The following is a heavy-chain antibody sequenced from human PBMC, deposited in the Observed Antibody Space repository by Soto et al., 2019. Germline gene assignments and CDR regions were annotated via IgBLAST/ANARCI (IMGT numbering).Heavy chain of an antibody. J-gene: IGHJ4*02. V-gene: IGHV1-3*01. Sequence: ASVNVSCKASGYTFTSYAMHWVRQAPGQRLEWMGWINAGNGNTKYSQKFQGRVTITRDTSASTAYMELSSLRSEDTAVYYCAKDYYDSSGYYPPALLFDYWGQGTLVTVSS. CDR3: AKDYYDSSGYYPPALLFDY. CDR2: INAGNGNT. CDR1: GYTFTSYA. D-gene: IGHD3-22*01.